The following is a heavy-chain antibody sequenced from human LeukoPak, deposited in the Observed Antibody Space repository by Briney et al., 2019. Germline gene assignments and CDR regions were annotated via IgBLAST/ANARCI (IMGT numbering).Heavy chain of an antibody. Sequence: PGGSLRLSCAASGFNFNSYPMHWVRQAPGKGLEWVAVISNDGNNKYYADSVKGRFTISRDNSSNTLSLQMNGLRVEDTAVYYCARPDDSESFYRANHYWGRGTLVTVS. D-gene: IGHD3-10*01. CDR2: ISNDGNNK. CDR1: GFNFNSYP. CDR3: ARPDDSESFYRANHY. V-gene: IGHV3-30*04. J-gene: IGHJ4*02.